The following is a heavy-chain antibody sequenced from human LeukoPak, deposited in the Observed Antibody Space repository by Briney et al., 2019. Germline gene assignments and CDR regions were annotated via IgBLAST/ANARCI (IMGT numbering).Heavy chain of an antibody. J-gene: IGHJ4*02. V-gene: IGHV4-39*01. Sequence: SETLSLTCTVSGGFISSYYWGWIRQPPGKGLEWIGSIYYSGSTYYNPSLKSRVTISVDTSKNQFSLKLSSVTAADTAVYYCARCGGSGNQCYWGQGTLVTVSS. CDR1: GGFISSYY. D-gene: IGHD6-19*01. CDR2: IYYSGST. CDR3: ARCGGSGNQCY.